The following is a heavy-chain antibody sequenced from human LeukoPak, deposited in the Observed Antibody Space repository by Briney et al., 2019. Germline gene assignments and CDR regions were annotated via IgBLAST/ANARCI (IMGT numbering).Heavy chain of an antibody. Sequence: PGGSLRLSCAASGFTFSNYWMNWVRQAPGKGLEWVANIKVSGSEKYYMDSVKGRFTISRDNAKDSLYLQMNSLRVEDTDVYYCARGWGEKGPCRGGTCNNPEFDYWGQGTLVTVSS. CDR2: IKVSGSEK. J-gene: IGHJ4*02. CDR3: ARGWGEKGPCRGGTCNNPEFDY. D-gene: IGHD2-15*01. CDR1: GFTFSNYW. V-gene: IGHV3-7*01.